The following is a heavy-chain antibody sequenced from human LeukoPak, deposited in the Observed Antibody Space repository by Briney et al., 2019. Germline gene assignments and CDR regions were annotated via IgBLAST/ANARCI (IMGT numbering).Heavy chain of an antibody. Sequence: SETLSPTCTVSGGSISSSSYYWGWIRQPPGQGLQWIGYISYSGSTYYNPSLKSRVTISVDTSKNQFSLKLSSVTAADTAVYYCARRGSSSSFDYWGQGTLVTVSS. V-gene: IGHV4-39*07. D-gene: IGHD6-6*01. CDR1: GGSISSSSYY. J-gene: IGHJ4*02. CDR3: ARRGSSSSFDY. CDR2: ISYSGST.